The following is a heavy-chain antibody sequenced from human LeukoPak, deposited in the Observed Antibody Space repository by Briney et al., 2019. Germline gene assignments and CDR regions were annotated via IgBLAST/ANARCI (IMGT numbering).Heavy chain of an antibody. CDR2: IKEDGSKK. V-gene: IGHV3-7*01. CDR1: GFTISDYW. Sequence: GGSLRLCCAASGFTISDYWMCCVRQAPGKGLEGVTNIKEDGSKKNYGASAKGRFTISRDNAKNSLYLQMNNLRAEDTAVYYCASKGGSFTISGVVYNDAFAIWGQGTMVTVSA. CDR3: ASKGGSFTISGVVYNDAFAI. J-gene: IGHJ3*02. D-gene: IGHD3-3*01.